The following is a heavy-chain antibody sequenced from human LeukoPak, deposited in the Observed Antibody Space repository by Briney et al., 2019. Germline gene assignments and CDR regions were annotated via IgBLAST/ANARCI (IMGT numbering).Heavy chain of an antibody. V-gene: IGHV5-51*01. D-gene: IGHD2-2*01. J-gene: IGHJ6*02. CDR1: GYSFTTYW. CDR2: IYPADSDT. CDR3: ASGPRYCSSTSCYDYYYYGMDV. Sequence: GESLKISCKGSGYSFTTYWIGWVRQMPGKGLEWMGIIYPADSDTRYSPSFQGQVTISADKSISTAYLQWSSLKASDTAMYYCASGPRYCSSTSCYDYYYYGMDVWGQGTTVTVSS.